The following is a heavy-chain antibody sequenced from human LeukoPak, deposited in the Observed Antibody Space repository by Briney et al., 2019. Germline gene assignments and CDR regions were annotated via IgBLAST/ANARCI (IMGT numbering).Heavy chain of an antibody. V-gene: IGHV1-18*01. D-gene: IGHD2-2*03. CDR1: GYTFTSYG. CDR3: ARLDIVVVPAAMESWFDP. J-gene: IGHJ5*02. CDR2: ISAYNGNT. Sequence: ASVEVSCKASGYTFTSYGISWVRQAPGQGLEWMGWISAYNGNTNYAQKLQGRVTMTTDTSTSTAYMELRSLRSDDTAVYYCARLDIVVVPAAMESWFDPWGQGTLVTVSS.